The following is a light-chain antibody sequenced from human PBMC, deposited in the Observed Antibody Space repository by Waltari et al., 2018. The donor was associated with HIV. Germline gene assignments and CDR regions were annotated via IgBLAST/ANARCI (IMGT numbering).Light chain of an antibody. V-gene: IGKV1-33*01. CDR1: DDITFY. J-gene: IGKJ5*01. CDR3: QQFYRLPIT. CDR2: DAS. Sequence: DIQMTQSPSSLSASVGDRVSITCQASDDITFYLNWFQQKPGTAPKLLIYDASHLETGVSSRFTANGSETDFTFTITTLQAEDVGTYYCQQFYRLPITFGQGTRLDIK.